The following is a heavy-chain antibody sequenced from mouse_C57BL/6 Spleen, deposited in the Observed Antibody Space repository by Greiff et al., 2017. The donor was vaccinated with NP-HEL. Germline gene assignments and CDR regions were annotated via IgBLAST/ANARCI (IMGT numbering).Heavy chain of an antibody. CDR3: ARDRSSAWFAY. V-gene: IGHV1-4*01. CDR2: INPSSGYT. J-gene: IGHJ3*01. D-gene: IGHD6-1*01. CDR1: GYTFTSYT. Sequence: VKLVESGAELARPGASVKMSCKASGYTFTSYTMHWVKQRPGQGLEWIGYINPSSGYTKYNQKFKDKATLTADKSSSTAYMQLSSLTSEDSAVYYCARDRSSAWFAYWGQGTLVTVSA.